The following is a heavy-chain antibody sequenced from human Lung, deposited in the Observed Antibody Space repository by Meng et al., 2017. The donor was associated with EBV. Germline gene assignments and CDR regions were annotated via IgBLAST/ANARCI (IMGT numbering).Heavy chain of an antibody. V-gene: IGHV4-31*01. Sequence: QVQLQESGPGLVKPSGPLSLTCTVSGGSISSGGHYWSWIRQHPGKGLEWIGYIYYSGSTYYNPSLKSLVSISVDTSNNQFSLKLSSVTAADTAVYYCARAVDTGYFDYWGQGTLVTVSS. D-gene: IGHD5-18*01. J-gene: IGHJ4*02. CDR3: ARAVDTGYFDY. CDR2: IYYSGST. CDR1: GGSISSGGHY.